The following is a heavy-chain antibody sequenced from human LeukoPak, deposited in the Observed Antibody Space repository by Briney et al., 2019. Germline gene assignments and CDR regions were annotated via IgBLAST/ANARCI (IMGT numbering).Heavy chain of an antibody. Sequence: GRSLRLSCAASGFTFSSYGMHWVRQAPGKGLEWVAVISYDGSNKYYADSVKGRFTISRDNSKNTLYLQMNSLRAEDTAVYYCAKDVIVVVVAATYGMDVWGQGTTVTVSS. CDR3: AKDVIVVVVAATYGMDV. CDR1: GFTFSSYG. V-gene: IGHV3-30*18. D-gene: IGHD2-15*01. J-gene: IGHJ6*02. CDR2: ISYDGSNK.